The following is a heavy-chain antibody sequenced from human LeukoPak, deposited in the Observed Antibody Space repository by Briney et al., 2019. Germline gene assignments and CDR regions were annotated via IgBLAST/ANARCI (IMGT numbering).Heavy chain of an antibody. V-gene: IGHV1-69*13. CDR2: IIPIFGTA. CDR3: ARIRNGYCSSTSCYTRFDY. CDR1: GYTFTSYA. D-gene: IGHD2-2*02. Sequence: SVKVSCKASGYTFTSYAISWVRQAPGQGLEWMGGIIPIFGTANYAQKFQGRVTITADESTSTAYIELSSLRSEDTAVYYCARIRNGYCSSTSCYTRFDYWGQGTLVTVSS. J-gene: IGHJ4*02.